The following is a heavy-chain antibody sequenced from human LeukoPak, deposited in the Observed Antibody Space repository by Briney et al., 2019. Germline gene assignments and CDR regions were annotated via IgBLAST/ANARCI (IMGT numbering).Heavy chain of an antibody. CDR3: TREIRYFDWFQADY. J-gene: IGHJ4*02. CDR1: GFTFGDYS. V-gene: IGHV3-49*03. D-gene: IGHD3-9*01. Sequence: GGSLRLSCTTSGFTFGDYSMSWFSQAPGKGLEWVGFIRSKGYGGTAEYAASVKGRFTISRDDSNSIAYLQMDSLKTEDTAVYYCTREIRYFDWFQADYWGQGTLVTVSS. CDR2: IRSKGYGGTA.